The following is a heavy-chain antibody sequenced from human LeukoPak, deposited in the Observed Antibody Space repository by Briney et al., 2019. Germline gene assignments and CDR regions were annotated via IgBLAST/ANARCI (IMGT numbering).Heavy chain of an antibody. J-gene: IGHJ4*02. D-gene: IGHD3-9*01. CDR2: IRGDAGST. V-gene: IGHV3-20*04. CDR3: ARASYDILTGYFDY. Sequence: GGSLRLSCAASGFTFDAFGMTWVRQAPGKGLEWVSAIRGDAGSTGYADSVKGRFTISRDNAKNSLYLQMNSLRVEDTALYYCARASYDILTGYFDYWGQGTLVTVSS. CDR1: GFTFDAFG.